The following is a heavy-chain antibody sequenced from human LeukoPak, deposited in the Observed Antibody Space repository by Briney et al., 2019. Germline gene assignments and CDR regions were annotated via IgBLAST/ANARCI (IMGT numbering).Heavy chain of an antibody. Sequence: GESLKISCKGSGYSFTNYWIGWVRQMPGKGLEWMGIIYPGDSDTRYGPSFRGQVTISADKSISTAYLQWSSLRASDSAMYYCARHPPKSYDYWSGYYELDYWGQGTLVTVSS. CDR1: GYSFTNYW. J-gene: IGHJ4*02. CDR3: ARHPPKSYDYWSGYYELDY. CDR2: IYPGDSDT. D-gene: IGHD3-3*01. V-gene: IGHV5-51*01.